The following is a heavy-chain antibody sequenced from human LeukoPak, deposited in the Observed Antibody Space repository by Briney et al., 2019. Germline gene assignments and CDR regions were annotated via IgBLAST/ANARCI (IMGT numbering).Heavy chain of an antibody. V-gene: IGHV3-73*01. CDR2: IRSKANSYAT. Sequence: GGSLRLSCAASGFTFSGSAMHWVRQASGKGLEWVGRIRSKANSYATAYAASVKGRFTISRDDSKNTAYLQMNSLKTEDTAVYYCTRRGCSGYLDYWGQGTLVTVSS. CDR1: GFTFSGSA. D-gene: IGHD3-22*01. J-gene: IGHJ4*02. CDR3: TRRGCSGYLDY.